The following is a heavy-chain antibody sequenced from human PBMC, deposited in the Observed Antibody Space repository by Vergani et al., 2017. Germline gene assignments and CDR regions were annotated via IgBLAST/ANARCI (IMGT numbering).Heavy chain of an antibody. Sequence: QVQLVESGGGVVQPGRSLRLSCAASGFTFSSYGMHWVRQAPGKGLEWVAVISYDGSNKYYADSVKGRFTISRDNSKSTLYLQMNSLRAEDTAVYYCAKPISSGLYFFDYWGQGTLVTVSS. CDR1: GFTFSSYG. CDR2: ISYDGSNK. D-gene: IGHD3-22*01. J-gene: IGHJ4*02. V-gene: IGHV3-30*18. CDR3: AKPISSGLYFFDY.